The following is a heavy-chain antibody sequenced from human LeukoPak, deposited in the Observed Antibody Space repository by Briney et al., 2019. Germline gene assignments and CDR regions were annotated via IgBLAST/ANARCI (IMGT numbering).Heavy chain of an antibody. J-gene: IGHJ5*02. CDR1: GFTFRSYW. Sequence: PGGSLRLSCAASGFTFRSYWMHWVRQAPGKGLVWVSRIIGDGSSTNYADSVKGRFTISRDNAMNTLYLQMNSLRVEDTAVYYCARDIRFGPWGQGTLVTVSS. CDR3: ARDIRFGP. V-gene: IGHV3-74*01. CDR2: IIGDGSST. D-gene: IGHD2-21*01.